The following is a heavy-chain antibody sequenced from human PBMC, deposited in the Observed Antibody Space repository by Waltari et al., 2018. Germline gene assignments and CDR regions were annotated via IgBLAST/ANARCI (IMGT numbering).Heavy chain of an antibody. V-gene: IGHV4-39*01. J-gene: IGHJ4*02. CDR3: VRGYPDIVATISDY. CDR1: GGSISSSSYY. D-gene: IGHD5-12*01. CDR2: IYYSGST. Sequence: QLQLQESGPGLVKPSETLSFTCTVSGGSISSSSYYWGCIRQPPGKGLEWIGSIYYSGSTYYNPSLKSRVTISVDTSKTQFSLKLSSVTAADTAVYYCVRGYPDIVATISDYWGQGTLVIVSS.